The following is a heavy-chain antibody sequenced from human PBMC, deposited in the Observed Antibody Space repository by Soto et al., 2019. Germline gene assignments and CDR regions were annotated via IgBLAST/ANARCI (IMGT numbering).Heavy chain of an antibody. J-gene: IGHJ4*01. Sequence: EVQLVESGGGLVEPGGSLRLSCVASGFTFTKAWMSWVRQAPGKGLECVGRIKSKSDGGTTDYAAPVSSRFTISRDDSRNTMYLQMNSLKTEDTAMYYCTTDPWGNSGFDYWGQGSLVTVSS. CDR3: TTDPWGNSGFDY. CDR2: IKSKSDGGTT. D-gene: IGHD6-19*01. CDR1: GFTFTKAW. V-gene: IGHV3-15*01.